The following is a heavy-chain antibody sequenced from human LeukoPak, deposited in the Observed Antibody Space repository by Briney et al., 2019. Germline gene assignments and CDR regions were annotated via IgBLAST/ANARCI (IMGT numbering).Heavy chain of an antibody. CDR2: ISVSGAGT. V-gene: IGHV3-23*01. J-gene: IGHJ4*02. CDR3: AKRPEHGSGSSFDY. CDR1: GFTFSSYA. D-gene: IGHD3-10*01. Sequence: PGASLRLSCAASGFTFSSYAMSSVRQAPGKGLEWVSTISVSGAGTFYTDSVKGRFTISRDNFGNTLYLQMSSLRAEDTAVYYCAKRPEHGSGSSFDYWGQGTLVTVSS.